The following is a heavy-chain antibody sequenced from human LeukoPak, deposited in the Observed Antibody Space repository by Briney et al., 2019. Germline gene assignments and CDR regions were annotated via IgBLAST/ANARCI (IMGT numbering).Heavy chain of an antibody. CDR1: GASLTTYS. V-gene: IGHV4-59*08. J-gene: IGHJ4*02. Sequence: PSETLSLTCIVSGASLTTYSWNWIRQFPGKGLEWIGFRAHSGVTSYSSSLKSRVTISIDTSKNHLSLKLTSVTAADTAVYYCARWDDTDWAFGSWGPGTLVTVSS. CDR2: RAHSGVT. CDR3: ARWDDTDWAFGS. D-gene: IGHD3-9*01.